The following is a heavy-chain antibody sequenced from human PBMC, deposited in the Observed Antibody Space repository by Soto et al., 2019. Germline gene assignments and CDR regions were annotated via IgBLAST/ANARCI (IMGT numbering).Heavy chain of an antibody. V-gene: IGHV5-51*01. Sequence: PGESLKISCKGSGYSFTSYWIGWGRQMPGKGLEWMGITYPGDSDTRYSPSFQGQVTISADKSISTAYLQWSSLKASDTAMYYCARPDKLGYCSSTSCGSYGMDVWGQGTTVTVSS. CDR3: ARPDKLGYCSSTSCGSYGMDV. D-gene: IGHD2-2*01. CDR2: TYPGDSDT. CDR1: GYSFTSYW. J-gene: IGHJ6*02.